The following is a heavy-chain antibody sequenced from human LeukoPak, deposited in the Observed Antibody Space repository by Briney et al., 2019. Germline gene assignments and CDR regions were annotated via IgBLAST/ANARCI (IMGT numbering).Heavy chain of an antibody. CDR3: AKGSRGSCRGAYCYSFDN. V-gene: IGHV3-23*01. J-gene: IGHJ4*02. D-gene: IGHD2-21*02. CDR1: GFSFSTYA. CDR2: ISASDPGT. Sequence: GGSLRLSCAASGFSFSTYAMSWVRQIPGEGLEGVSTISASDPGTYYADSVKGRFTISRVNSRNTLYLQMNRLRVEDTAVYYCAKGSRGSCRGAYCYSFDNWGQGAVVTVSS.